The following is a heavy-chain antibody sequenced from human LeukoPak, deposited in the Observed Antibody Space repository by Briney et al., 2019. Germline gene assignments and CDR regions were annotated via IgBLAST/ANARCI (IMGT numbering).Heavy chain of an antibody. D-gene: IGHD6-25*01. J-gene: IGHJ5*02. Sequence: GGSLRLSCAASGFTFSSYSMNWVRQAPGKGLEWVSYISGSSATIYYVDSVKGRFTISRDNAKNSLYLQMNSLRAEDTAVYYCAREPAAAGKNWFDPWGQGTLVTVSS. CDR3: AREPAAAGKNWFDP. CDR1: GFTFSSYS. V-gene: IGHV3-48*04. CDR2: ISGSSATI.